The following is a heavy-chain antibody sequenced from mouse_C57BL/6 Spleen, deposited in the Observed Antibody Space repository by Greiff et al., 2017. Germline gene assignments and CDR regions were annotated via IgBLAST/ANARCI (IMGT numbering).Heavy chain of an antibody. Sequence: QVQLQQPGAELVRPGSSVKLSCKASGYTFTSYWMHWVKQRPIQGLEWIGNIDPSDSETHYNQQFKDKATLTVDKSSSTAYMQLSSLTSEDSAVYYCALITTVVATPFDYWGQGTTLTVSS. CDR3: ALITTVVATPFDY. V-gene: IGHV1-52*01. CDR2: IDPSDSET. D-gene: IGHD1-1*01. CDR1: GYTFTSYW. J-gene: IGHJ2*01.